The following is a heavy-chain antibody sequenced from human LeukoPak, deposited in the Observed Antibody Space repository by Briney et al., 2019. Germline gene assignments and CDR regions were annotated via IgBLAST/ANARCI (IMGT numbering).Heavy chain of an antibody. D-gene: IGHD3-22*01. Sequence: GGSLRLSCAASGFTFSSYEMNWVRQAPGKGLEWVSYISSSGSTIYYADSVKGRFTISRDNAKNSLYLQMNSLRAEDTAVYYCARGIDSYDSSAYYYVGAFDIWGQGTMVTVSS. V-gene: IGHV3-48*03. CDR1: GFTFSSYE. J-gene: IGHJ3*02. CDR2: ISSSGSTI. CDR3: ARGIDSYDSSAYYYVGAFDI.